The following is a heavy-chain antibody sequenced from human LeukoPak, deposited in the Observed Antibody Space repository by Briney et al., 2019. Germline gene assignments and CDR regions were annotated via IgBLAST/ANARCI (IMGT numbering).Heavy chain of an antibody. CDR1: GFTVSTSY. CDR3: AREDGWGILGY. Sequence: GGSLRLSCAASGFTVSTSYISWVRQAPGKGLEWVSVIYRGGSTYYADAVKGRFTISRDNSKNTLYLQMNSLRAEDTAGYYCAREDGWGILGYWGQGTLVTVSS. D-gene: IGHD3-10*01. J-gene: IGHJ4*02. CDR2: IYRGGST. V-gene: IGHV3-53*01.